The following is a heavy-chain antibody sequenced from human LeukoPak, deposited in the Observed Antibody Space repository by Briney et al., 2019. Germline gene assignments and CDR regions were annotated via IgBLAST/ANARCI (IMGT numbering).Heavy chain of an antibody. J-gene: IGHJ4*02. V-gene: IGHV4-39*01. CDR2: IFYSGST. CDR1: GGSISTSSYY. Sequence: SETLSLTCTVSGGSISTSSYYWGWIRQPPGKGLEWIGSIFYSGSTYYNPSLKSRVTISVDTSKNQFSLKLSSVTAADTAVYYCARHKMSRYCYGSGHRLDYWGQGTLVTVSS. CDR3: ARHKMSRYCYGSGHRLDY. D-gene: IGHD3-10*01.